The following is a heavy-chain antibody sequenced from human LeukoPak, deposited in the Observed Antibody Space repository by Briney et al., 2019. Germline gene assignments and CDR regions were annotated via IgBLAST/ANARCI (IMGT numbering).Heavy chain of an antibody. CDR1: GFTFSSYG. J-gene: IGHJ4*02. D-gene: IGHD3-22*01. CDR2: ISYDGSNK. V-gene: IGHV3-30*18. CDR3: AKGGPIVVVITTFDY. Sequence: GGSLRLSCAASGFTFSSYGMHWVRQAPGKGLEWVAVISYDGSNKYYADSVKGRFTISRDNSKNTLHLQMNSLRAEDTAVYYCAKGGPIVVVITTFDYWGQGTLVTVSS.